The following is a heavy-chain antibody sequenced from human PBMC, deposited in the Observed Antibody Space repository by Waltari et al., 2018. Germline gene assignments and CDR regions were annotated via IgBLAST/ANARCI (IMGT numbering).Heavy chain of an antibody. CDR1: GYKFTDFW. CDR3: ARPKFEGSYDAFDI. Sequence: EVQLVQSGAEVKKPGESLKISCKVSGYKFTDFWIDWVRPRPGKGLEWVGIIYPGDSDSKYSPAFQGHVTISVDKSISTAYLQWSSLKASDTAIYYCARPKFEGSYDAFDIWGQGTMVTVSS. V-gene: IGHV5-51*01. D-gene: IGHD3-16*01. CDR2: IYPGDSDS. J-gene: IGHJ3*02.